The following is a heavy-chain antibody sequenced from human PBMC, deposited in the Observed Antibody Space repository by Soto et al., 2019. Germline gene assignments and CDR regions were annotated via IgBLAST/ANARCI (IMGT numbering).Heavy chain of an antibody. J-gene: IGHJ5*02. CDR2: IYPGDSDT. Sequence: GESLKISCKGSGYSFTSYWIGWVRQMPGKGLEWMGIIYPGDSDTRYSPSFQGQVTISADKSISTAYLQWSSLKASDTAMYYCARAYSSIHLDLRAWFDPWGQGTLVTVSS. D-gene: IGHD6-13*01. V-gene: IGHV5-51*01. CDR3: ARAYSSIHLDLRAWFDP. CDR1: GYSFTSYW.